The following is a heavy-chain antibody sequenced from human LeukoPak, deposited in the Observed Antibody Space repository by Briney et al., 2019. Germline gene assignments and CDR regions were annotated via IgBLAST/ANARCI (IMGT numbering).Heavy chain of an antibody. CDR1: GFTFSSYW. D-gene: IGHD6-13*01. Sequence: PGGSLRLSCAASGFTFSSYWMNWARQAPGKGLEWVASINHNGNVNYYVDSVKGRFTISRDNAKNSLYLQVSNLRAEDTAVYYCARGIAAAGYLDYWGQGTLVTVSS. J-gene: IGHJ4*02. CDR3: ARGIAAAGYLDY. V-gene: IGHV3-7*03. CDR2: INHNGNVN.